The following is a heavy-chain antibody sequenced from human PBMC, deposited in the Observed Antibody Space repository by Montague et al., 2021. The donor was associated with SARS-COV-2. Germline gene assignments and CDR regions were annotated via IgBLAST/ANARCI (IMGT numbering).Heavy chain of an antibody. D-gene: IGHD1-26*01. CDR2: IYTSGST. V-gene: IGHV4-61*02. CDR3: AREDDNGSYWLRGMAG. J-gene: IGHJ6*04. Sequence: TLSLTCTVSGGSISSGSYYWTWIRQPAGKGLEWIGRIYTSGSTNYNSSLKSRVTISVDRSKNQFSLKLSSVTAAETAVYYCAREDDNGSYWLRGMAGGGRGPTV. CDR1: GGSISSGSYY.